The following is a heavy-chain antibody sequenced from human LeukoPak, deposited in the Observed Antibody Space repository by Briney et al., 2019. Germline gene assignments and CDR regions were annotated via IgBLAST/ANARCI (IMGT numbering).Heavy chain of an antibody. V-gene: IGHV3-23*01. CDR1: GFTFSSYP. CDR3: AKAASMVRGVIIIPPYFDY. D-gene: IGHD3-10*01. Sequence: GGSLRLSCAASGFTFSSYPMSWVRQAPGKGLEWVSAISGSGGSTYYADSVKGRFTISRDNSKNTLYLQMNSLRAEDTAVYYCAKAASMVRGVIIIPPYFDYWGQGTLVTVSS. J-gene: IGHJ4*02. CDR2: ISGSGGST.